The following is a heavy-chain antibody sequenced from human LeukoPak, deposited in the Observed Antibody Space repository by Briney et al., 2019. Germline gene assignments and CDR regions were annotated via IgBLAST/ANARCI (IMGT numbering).Heavy chain of an antibody. J-gene: IGHJ3*02. V-gene: IGHV1-18*01. CDR2: ISAYNGNT. CDR3: ARTSYDFWSGLNDAFDI. Sequence: GASVKVSCKASGYTFTSYGISWVRQAPGQGLEWMGWISAYNGNTNYAQKLQGRVTMTTDTSTSTAYMELRSLRSDDTAVYYCARTSYDFWSGLNDAFDIWGQGTMVTVSS. D-gene: IGHD3-3*01. CDR1: GYTFTSYG.